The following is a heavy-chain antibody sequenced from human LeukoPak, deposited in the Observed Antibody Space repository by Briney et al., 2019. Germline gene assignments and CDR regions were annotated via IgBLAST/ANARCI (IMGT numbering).Heavy chain of an antibody. V-gene: IGHV3-7*01. J-gene: IGHJ4*02. D-gene: IGHD2-2*01. CDR2: VNRDGSET. Sequence: PGGSLRLSCAASGFALSSHWMTWVRQVPGRGPEWVANVNRDGSETYYLDSVKGRFTISKDNAKNTLYPQMNSLRAEDTGVYYCARGNQQLPRSTPDYWGQGTLVTVSS. CDR1: GFALSSHW. CDR3: ARGNQQLPRSTPDY.